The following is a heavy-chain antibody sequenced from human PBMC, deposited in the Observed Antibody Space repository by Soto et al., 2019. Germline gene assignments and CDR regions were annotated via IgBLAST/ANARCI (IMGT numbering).Heavy chain of an antibody. CDR1: GYSFTNSW. J-gene: IGHJ6*02. V-gene: IGHV5-51*01. CDR3: AKAYSSRWYQGMDV. Sequence: PGESLKISCKGSGYSFTNSWIGWVRQMPGKGLEWMGIIYPGDSDTRYSPSFQGQVTISVDKSISAAYLQWSSLKASDTAMYHCAKAYSSRWYQGMDVWGQGNTVTVSS. D-gene: IGHD6-13*01. CDR2: IYPGDSDT.